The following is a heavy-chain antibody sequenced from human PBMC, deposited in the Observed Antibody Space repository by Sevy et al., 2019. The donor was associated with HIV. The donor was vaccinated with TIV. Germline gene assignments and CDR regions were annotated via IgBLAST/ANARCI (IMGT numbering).Heavy chain of an antibody. J-gene: IGHJ4*02. CDR2: IWYDGSNQ. Sequence: GGSLRLSCAASGFTFSTYGMHWVRQAPGKGLEWVAVIWYDGSNQVYADSVKGRFTLSRDNSKNTLYLQMDGLRAEDTAVYYCARDKSRRYFDYWGQGTLVTVSS. CDR1: GFTFSTYG. V-gene: IGHV3-33*01. CDR3: ARDKSRRYFDY.